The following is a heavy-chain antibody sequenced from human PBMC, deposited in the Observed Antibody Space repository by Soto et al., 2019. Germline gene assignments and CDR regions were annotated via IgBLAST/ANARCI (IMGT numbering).Heavy chain of an antibody. V-gene: IGHV1-69*06. CDR2: IIPIFGTA. Sequence: SVKVSCKASGGTFSSYAISWVRQAPGQGLEWMGGIIPIFGTANYAQKFQGRVTITADKSTSTAYMELSSLRSEDTAVYYCARVIVVVPAAIKAYYYGMDVWGQGTTVTVPS. J-gene: IGHJ6*02. D-gene: IGHD2-2*02. CDR3: ARVIVVVPAAIKAYYYGMDV. CDR1: GGTFSSYA.